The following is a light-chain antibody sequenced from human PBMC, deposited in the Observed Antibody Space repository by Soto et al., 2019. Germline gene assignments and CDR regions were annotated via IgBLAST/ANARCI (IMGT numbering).Light chain of an antibody. CDR2: DAS. Sequence: EIVLTQSPATLSLSPGERATLFCRASQSVSSYLAWYQQKPGQAPRLLIYDASNRVTGIPARFSGSGSGTDFTLTISSLEPEDFAVYYCQQRSNWPRTFGPGTKVDIK. V-gene: IGKV3-11*01. CDR1: QSVSSY. CDR3: QQRSNWPRT. J-gene: IGKJ3*01.